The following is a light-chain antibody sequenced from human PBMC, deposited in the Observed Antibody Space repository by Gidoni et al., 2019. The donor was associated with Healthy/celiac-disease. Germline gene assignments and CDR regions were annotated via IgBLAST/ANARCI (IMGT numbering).Light chain of an antibody. V-gene: IGKV1-33*01. CDR2: DAS. CDR1: QDISNY. J-gene: IGKJ3*01. Sequence: EIQMIQSPSSLSASVGDRVTITCQASQDISNYLNWYQQKPGKAPKLLIYDASNLETGVPSRFSGSGSGTDFTFTISSLQPEDIATYYCQQYDNLPLTFGPGTKVDIK. CDR3: QQYDNLPLT.